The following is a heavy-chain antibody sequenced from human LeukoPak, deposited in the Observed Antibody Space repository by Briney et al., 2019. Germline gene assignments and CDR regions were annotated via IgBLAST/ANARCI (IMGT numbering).Heavy chain of an antibody. CDR3: ARLKLQYYYDSSGRGGYFDY. CDR2: IIPIFGTA. CDR1: GGTFGSYA. J-gene: IGHJ4*02. V-gene: IGHV1-69*13. D-gene: IGHD3-22*01. Sequence: ASVKVSCKASGGTFGSYAISWVRQAPGQGLEWMGGIIPIFGTANYAQKFQGRVTITADESTSTAYMELSSLRSEDTAVYYCARLKLQYYYDSSGRGGYFDYWGQGTLVTVSS.